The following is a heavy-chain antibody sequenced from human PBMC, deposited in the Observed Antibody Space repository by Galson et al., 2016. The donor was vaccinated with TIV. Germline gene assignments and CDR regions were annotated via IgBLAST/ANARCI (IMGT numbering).Heavy chain of an antibody. CDR3: ALRRSSDIYRLAIWFDP. D-gene: IGHD2-21*02. CDR2: IYWDDDK. Sequence: PALVKPTQTLTLTCTFSGFSLNTHGMAVGWIRQAPGKALEWLALIYWDDDKRYNAPLKSRLSISKDTSRNQVVLTMTNMAPVDTATYYCALRRSSDIYRLAIWFDPWGQGTLVTVSS. V-gene: IGHV2-5*02. CDR1: GFSLNTHGMA. J-gene: IGHJ5*02.